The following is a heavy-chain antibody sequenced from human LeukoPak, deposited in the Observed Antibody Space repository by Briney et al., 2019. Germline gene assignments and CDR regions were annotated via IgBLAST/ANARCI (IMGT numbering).Heavy chain of an antibody. Sequence: PGGSLRLSCAASGFTFSSYAMSWVRQAPGKGLEWVSVIYSGGSTYYADSVKGRFTISRDNSKNTLYLQMNSLRAEDTAVYYCARDPGSRHDAFDIWGQGTMVTVSS. V-gene: IGHV3-53*01. CDR2: IYSGGST. CDR3: ARDPGSRHDAFDI. D-gene: IGHD6-13*01. J-gene: IGHJ3*02. CDR1: GFTFSSYA.